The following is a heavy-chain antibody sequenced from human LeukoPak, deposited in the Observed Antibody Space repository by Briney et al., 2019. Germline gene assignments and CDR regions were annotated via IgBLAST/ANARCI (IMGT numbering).Heavy chain of an antibody. CDR2: ISSSSSYI. D-gene: IGHD6-19*01. CDR1: GFTFSRYS. Sequence: PGGSLRLSCAASGFTFSRYSMNWVRQAPGKGLEWVSFISSSSSYIYYADSVKGRFTISRDNAKNSLYLQMNSLRAEDTAVYYCARGTESSGWYLDYYYYYMDVWGKGTTVTVSS. J-gene: IGHJ6*03. CDR3: ARGTESSGWYLDYYYYYMDV. V-gene: IGHV3-21*01.